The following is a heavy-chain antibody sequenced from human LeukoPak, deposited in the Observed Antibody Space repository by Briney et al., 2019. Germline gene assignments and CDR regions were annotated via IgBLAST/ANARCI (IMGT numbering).Heavy chain of an antibody. D-gene: IGHD3-22*01. CDR2: IWYDGSNK. J-gene: IGHJ4*02. CDR1: GFTFSSYG. CDR3: AKDRYYYDSSGLFDY. V-gene: IGHV3-33*06. Sequence: RRSLRLSCAASGFTFSSYGMHWVRQAPGKGLEWVAVIWYDGSNKYYADSVKGRFTISRDNSKNTLYLQMNSLRAEDTAVYYCAKDRYYYDSSGLFDYRGQGTLVTVSS.